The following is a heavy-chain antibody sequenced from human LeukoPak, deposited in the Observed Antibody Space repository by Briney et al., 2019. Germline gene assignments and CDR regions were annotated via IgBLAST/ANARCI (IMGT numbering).Heavy chain of an antibody. Sequence: GGSLRLSCEASGFSFSDYYMNWVRQAPGKGLEWVSSISSSSSYIYYADSVKGRFTISRDNAKNSLYLQMNSLRADDTAVYYCARDNFAWRIVGARGAFDIWGQGTMVTVSS. CDR1: GFSFSDYY. CDR2: ISSSSSYI. CDR3: ARDNFAWRIVGARGAFDI. J-gene: IGHJ3*02. V-gene: IGHV3-21*04. D-gene: IGHD1-26*01.